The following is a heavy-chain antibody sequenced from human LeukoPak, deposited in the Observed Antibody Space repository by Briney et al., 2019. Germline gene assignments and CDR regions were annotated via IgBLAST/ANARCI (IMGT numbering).Heavy chain of an antibody. D-gene: IGHD2-15*01. CDR3: ARQGLVYCSGGSCYMHWFDP. CDR1: GGSISSSSYY. Sequence: SETLSLTCTVSGGSISSSSYYWGWLRQPPGKGLEGNGSIYYSGSTYYNPSLQSRVTISVDTSKNQFSLKLSSVTAADTAVYYCARQGLVYCSGGSCYMHWFDPWGQGTLVTVSS. J-gene: IGHJ5*02. V-gene: IGHV4-39*01. CDR2: IYYSGST.